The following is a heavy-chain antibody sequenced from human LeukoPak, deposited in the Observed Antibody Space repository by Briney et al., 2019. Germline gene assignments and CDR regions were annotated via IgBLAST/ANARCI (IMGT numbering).Heavy chain of an antibody. V-gene: IGHV3-30*03. CDR2: ISYDGSNK. Sequence: GGSLRLSCAASGFTLSDYSMNWVRQAPGKGLEWVAVISYDGSNKYYADSVKGRFTISRDNSKNTLYLQMNSLRAEDTAVYYCARDAYSSSFSAFDYWGQGTLVTVSS. J-gene: IGHJ4*02. CDR1: GFTLSDYS. D-gene: IGHD6-13*01. CDR3: ARDAYSSSFSAFDY.